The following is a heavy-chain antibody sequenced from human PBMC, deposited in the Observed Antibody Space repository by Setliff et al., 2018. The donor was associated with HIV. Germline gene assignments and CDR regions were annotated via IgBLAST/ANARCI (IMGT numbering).Heavy chain of an antibody. CDR1: GYTFTSYG. J-gene: IGHJ4*02. Sequence: GASVKVSCKAFGYTFTSYGINWVRQAPGQGLEWMGWISTHSVYSVNKNYAQKFQGRVTMTRDTSITTAYMELSRLTSDDTAVYYCARGHESRSSFDYWGQGTLVTVSS. CDR3: ARGHESRSSFDY. V-gene: IGHV1-18*01. D-gene: IGHD6-6*01. CDR2: ISTHSVYSVNK.